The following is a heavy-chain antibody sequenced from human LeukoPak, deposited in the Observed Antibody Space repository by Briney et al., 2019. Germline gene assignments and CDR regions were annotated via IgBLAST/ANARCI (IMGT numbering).Heavy chain of an antibody. Sequence: SETLSLTCAVYGGSFSGYYWSWIRQPPGKGVEWIGEINHSGSTNYNPSLKSRVTISVDTSKNQFSLKLSSVTAADTAVYYCARHAADIVVVPAKGLSYYYYMDVWGKGTTVTVSS. CDR3: ARHAADIVVVPAKGLSYYYYMDV. J-gene: IGHJ6*03. CDR1: GGSFSGYY. V-gene: IGHV4-34*01. D-gene: IGHD2-2*01. CDR2: INHSGST.